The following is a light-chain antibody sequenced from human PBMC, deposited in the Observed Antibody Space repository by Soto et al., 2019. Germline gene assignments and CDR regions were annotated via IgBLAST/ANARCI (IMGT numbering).Light chain of an antibody. Sequence: DIQMTQSPSTLSASVGDRVTITCRASQTISSWLAWYQQKPGKAPKLPIYKASSLESGVPSRFSGSGSGTEFTLTISSLQPDDFATYYCQHYNNYLLTFGGGTKVDIK. CDR1: QTISSW. J-gene: IGKJ4*01. CDR3: QHYNNYLLT. CDR2: KAS. V-gene: IGKV1-5*03.